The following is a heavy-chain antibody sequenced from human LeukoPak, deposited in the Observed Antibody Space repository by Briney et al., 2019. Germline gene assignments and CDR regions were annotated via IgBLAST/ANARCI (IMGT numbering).Heavy chain of an antibody. J-gene: IGHJ4*02. Sequence: SGRSLRLSCAASGFTFSSYAMHWVRQAPGKGLEWVAVISYDGSNKYYADSVKGRFTISRDNSKNTLYLQMNSLRAEDTAVYYCASLRIAVAGNFDYWDQGTLVTVSS. CDR1: GFTFSSYA. V-gene: IGHV3-30*04. CDR3: ASLRIAVAGNFDY. D-gene: IGHD6-19*01. CDR2: ISYDGSNK.